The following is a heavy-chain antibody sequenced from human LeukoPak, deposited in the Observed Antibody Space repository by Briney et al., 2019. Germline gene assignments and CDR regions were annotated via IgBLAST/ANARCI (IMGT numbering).Heavy chain of an antibody. J-gene: IGHJ6*02. D-gene: IGHD3-10*01. CDR1: GYTFTSYD. CDR3: ATESLPGDREALDV. Sequence: ASVKVSCKASGYTFTSYDINWVRQATGQGLEWMGWMNPNSGNTGYAQKFQGRVTITRNTSISTAYMELSSLRSEDTAVYYCATESLPGDREALDVWGQGTTVTVSS. V-gene: IGHV1-8*03. CDR2: MNPNSGNT.